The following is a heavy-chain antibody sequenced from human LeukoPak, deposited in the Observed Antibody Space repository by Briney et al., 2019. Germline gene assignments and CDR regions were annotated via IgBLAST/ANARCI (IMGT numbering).Heavy chain of an antibody. CDR1: GFTFSSYA. CDR3: AKSRGYSSSWDDAFDV. CDR2: ISGSGSST. J-gene: IGHJ3*01. D-gene: IGHD6-13*01. V-gene: IGHV3-23*01. Sequence: GGSLRLSCAASGFTFSSYAMSWVRQAPGEGLQWVSGISGSGSSTYYADSVRDRFTISRDTSKNTLYLQVNSLRADDTAVYYCAKSRGYSSSWDDAFDVWGQGTMVIVSS.